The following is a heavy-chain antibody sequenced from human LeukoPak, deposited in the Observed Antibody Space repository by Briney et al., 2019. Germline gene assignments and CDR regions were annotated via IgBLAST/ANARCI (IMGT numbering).Heavy chain of an antibody. CDR3: AREDDEQQLAFDY. Sequence: SETLSLTCTVSGGSISSYYWSWIRQPPGKGLEWIGYIYYSGSTNYNPSLKSRVTISVDTSKNQFSLKLSSVTAADTAVYYCAREDDEQQLAFDYWGQGTLVTVSS. J-gene: IGHJ4*02. V-gene: IGHV4-59*01. D-gene: IGHD6-13*01. CDR2: IYYSGST. CDR1: GGSISSYY.